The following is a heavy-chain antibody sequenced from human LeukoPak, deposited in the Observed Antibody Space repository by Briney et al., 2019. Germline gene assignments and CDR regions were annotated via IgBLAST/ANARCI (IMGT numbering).Heavy chain of an antibody. J-gene: IGHJ6*02. CDR1: GFTFSDYY. D-gene: IGHD3-3*01. CDR2: ISSSGSTI. V-gene: IGHV3-11*01. CDR3: ARAAYYDFWSGYYTGMINYYYYGMDV. Sequence: GGSLRLSCAASGFTFSDYYMSWIRQAPGKGMEWVSYISSSGSTIYYADSVKGRFTISRDNAKNSLYLQMNSLRAEDTAVYYCARAAYYDFWSGYYTGMINYYYYGMDVWGQGTTVTVSS.